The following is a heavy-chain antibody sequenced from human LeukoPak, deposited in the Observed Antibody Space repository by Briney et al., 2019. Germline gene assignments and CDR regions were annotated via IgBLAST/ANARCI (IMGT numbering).Heavy chain of an antibody. J-gene: IGHJ4*02. V-gene: IGHV4-61*01. Sequence: PSETLSLTCTVSGGSLSSGSYYWSWIRQPPGKGLEWIGYIYYSGNTNYNPSLKSRVTISLDTSKNQFSLKLSSVTAADTAVYYCARLVAPPRSYFDYWGQGTLVIVSS. CDR2: IYYSGNT. CDR1: GGSLSSGSYY. D-gene: IGHD2-15*01. CDR3: ARLVAPPRSYFDY.